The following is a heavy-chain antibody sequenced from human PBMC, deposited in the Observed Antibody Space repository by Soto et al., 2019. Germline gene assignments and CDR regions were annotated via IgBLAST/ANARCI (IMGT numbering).Heavy chain of an antibody. Sequence: PGESLKISCQVSVYSFTSYWIFWVRQRPGKGLEWLGRIDPSDSYTSYNPSLEGHVTISVDKSISTSYLHWSRLRSSDTAMYYCARQKRVGYLPEPGGSDYWGQGALVTVSS. CDR1: VYSFTSYW. D-gene: IGHD2-15*01. V-gene: IGHV5-10-1*01. J-gene: IGHJ4*02. CDR3: ARQKRVGYLPEPGGSDY. CDR2: IDPSDSYT.